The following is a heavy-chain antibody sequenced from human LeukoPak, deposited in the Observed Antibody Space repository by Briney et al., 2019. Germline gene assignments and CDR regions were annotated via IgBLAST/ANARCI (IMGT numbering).Heavy chain of an antibody. V-gene: IGHV1-8*03. CDR3: ALSSGYIRGGAFDI. CDR1: GYTFTSYD. Sequence: ASVKVSCKASGYTFTSYDINWVRQATGQGLEWMGWMNPNSGNTGYAQKFQGRVTITRNTSISTAYMELSSLRSEDTAVYYCALSSGYIRGGAFDIWGQGTMVTVSS. J-gene: IGHJ3*02. D-gene: IGHD5-12*01. CDR2: MNPNSGNT.